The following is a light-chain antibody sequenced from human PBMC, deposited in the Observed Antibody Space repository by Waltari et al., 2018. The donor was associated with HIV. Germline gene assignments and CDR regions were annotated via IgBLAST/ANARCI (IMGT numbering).Light chain of an antibody. V-gene: IGLV2-8*01. J-gene: IGLJ2*01. CDR3: SSYGGSDKLL. CDR2: EVT. Sequence: QSALTQPPSSSGSPGQSVTISCTGTSSDVGGYNSVSWYQQHPGKAPKLMIYEVTERPSGVPDRFSGSKSGNTASLTVSGLQADDEGHYYCSSYGGSDKLLFGGGTKLTVL. CDR1: SSDVGGYNS.